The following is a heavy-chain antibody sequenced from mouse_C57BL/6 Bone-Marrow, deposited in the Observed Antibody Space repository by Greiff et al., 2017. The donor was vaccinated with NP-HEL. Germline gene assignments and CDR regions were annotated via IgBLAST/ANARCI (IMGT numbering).Heavy chain of an antibody. J-gene: IGHJ2*01. Sequence: QVQLQQSGAELAKPGASVKLSCKASGYTFTSYWMHWVKQRPGQGLEWIGYINPSSGYTKYNQKFKDKATLTADKSSSTAYMQLSSLTYEDSAVYYCARGGLIYYYGSSPYYFDYWGQGTTLTVSS. CDR1: GYTFTSYW. V-gene: IGHV1-7*01. D-gene: IGHD1-1*01. CDR2: INPSSGYT. CDR3: ARGGLIYYYGSSPYYFDY.